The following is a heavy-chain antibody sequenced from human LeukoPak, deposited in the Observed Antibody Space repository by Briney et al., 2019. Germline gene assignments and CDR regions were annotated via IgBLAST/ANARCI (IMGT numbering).Heavy chain of an antibody. D-gene: IGHD3-22*01. Sequence: GASVKVSCKASGYTFTSYDINWVRQATGQGLEWMGWMNPNSGNTGYAQKFQGRVTMTRNTSISTAYMELSSLRSEDTAVYYCALYYYDSSGYDMEGDAFDIWGQGTMVTVSS. J-gene: IGHJ3*02. CDR3: ALYYYDSSGYDMEGDAFDI. V-gene: IGHV1-8*01. CDR1: GYTFTSYD. CDR2: MNPNSGNT.